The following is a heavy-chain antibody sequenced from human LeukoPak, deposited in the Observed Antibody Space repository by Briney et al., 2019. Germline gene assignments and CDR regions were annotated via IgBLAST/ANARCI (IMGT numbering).Heavy chain of an antibody. Sequence: SSETLSLTCTVSGGSISSYYWSWIRQPPGKGLEWIGYIYYSGSTNYNPSLKSRVTISVDTSRNQFSLKLSSVTAADTAVYYCARDGRYHNWFDPWGQGTLVTVSS. CDR3: ARDGRYHNWFDP. D-gene: IGHD1-1*01. V-gene: IGHV4-59*01. CDR2: IYYSGST. J-gene: IGHJ5*02. CDR1: GGSISSYY.